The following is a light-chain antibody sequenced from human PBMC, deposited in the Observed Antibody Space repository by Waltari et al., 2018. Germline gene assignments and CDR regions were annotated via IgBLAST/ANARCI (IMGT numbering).Light chain of an antibody. J-gene: IGLJ1*01. V-gene: IGLV3-1*01. CDR2: EDS. CDR1: KLGDKY. Sequence: SYELTQPPSVSVSPGQTASITCSGDKLGDKYACWYQQKPGQSPVQVIYEDSKRPSGIPERFSGSNSGNTATLTISGTQAMDEADYYCQAWDSGTPSYVFGTGTKVTVL. CDR3: QAWDSGTPSYV.